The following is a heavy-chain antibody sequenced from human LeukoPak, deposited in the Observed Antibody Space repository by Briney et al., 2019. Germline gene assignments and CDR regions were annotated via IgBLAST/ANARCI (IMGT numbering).Heavy chain of an antibody. D-gene: IGHD5-12*01. CDR2: TNPDSGNT. Sequence: ASVKVSCKASGYTFTSYDINWVRQATGQGLEWMGWTNPDSGNTGYAQKFQGRVTMTRDTSISTAYMELSSLRSEDTAVYYCARGPPPIVSGRGYSGYDYGYYYYYMDVWGKGTTVTVSS. CDR3: ARGPPPIVSGRGYSGYDYGYYYYYMDV. J-gene: IGHJ6*03. V-gene: IGHV1-8*01. CDR1: GYTFTSYD.